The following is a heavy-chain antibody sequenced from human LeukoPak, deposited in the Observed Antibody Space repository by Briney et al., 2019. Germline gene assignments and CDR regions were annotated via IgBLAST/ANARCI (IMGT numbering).Heavy chain of an antibody. CDR3: AREGYSGRMSP. CDR1: GYSFTSYW. V-gene: IGHV5-51*01. D-gene: IGHD5-12*01. CDR2: IYPGDSDL. Sequence: GESLKISCKGSGYSFTSYWIGWVRRMPGKGLGGMGIIYPGDSDLRYSPSFQGQVTISADKSIRTTYLQWSSLKASDTAMYYCAREGYSGRMSPWGQGTLVTVSS. J-gene: IGHJ4*02.